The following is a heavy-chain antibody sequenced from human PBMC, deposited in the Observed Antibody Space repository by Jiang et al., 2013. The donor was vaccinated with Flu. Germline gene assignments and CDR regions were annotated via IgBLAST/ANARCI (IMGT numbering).Heavy chain of an antibody. CDR1: GYTFTSYY. Sequence: VQLVESGAEVKKPGASVKVSCRASGYTFTSYYMHWVRQAPGQGLEWMGIINPSGGSTSYAQKFQGRVTMTRDTSTSTVYMELSSLRSEDTAVYYCARDYQLSSSWGWPYQTGWFDPVGQGTLVTVSS. V-gene: IGHV1-46*03. D-gene: IGHD6-13*01. J-gene: IGHJ5*02. CDR3: ARDYQLSSSWGWPYQTGWFDP. CDR2: INPSGGST.